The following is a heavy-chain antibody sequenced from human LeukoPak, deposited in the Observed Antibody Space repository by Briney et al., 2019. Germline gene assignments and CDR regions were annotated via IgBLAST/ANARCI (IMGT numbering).Heavy chain of an antibody. V-gene: IGHV3-23*01. CDR1: GFDFRSYA. Sequence: PGGSLRLSCTASGFDFRSYAMAWVRQAPGKGLEGVAAIGSDGDRAHEDSVKGRFTISRDNSKSTLYLQMDNLRAEDTAVYFCAKSAGVATIYFDSWGQGALVTVSS. CDR3: AKSAGVATIYFDS. CDR2: IGSDGDR. D-gene: IGHD5-12*01. J-gene: IGHJ4*02.